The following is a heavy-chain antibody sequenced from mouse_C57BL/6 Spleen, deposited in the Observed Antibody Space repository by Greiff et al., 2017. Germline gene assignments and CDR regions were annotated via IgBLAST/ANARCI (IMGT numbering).Heavy chain of an antibody. CDR3: ARDYGNFYFDY. J-gene: IGHJ2*01. Sequence: QVQLQQSGAELARPGASVKLSCKASGYTFTSYGISWVKQRTGQGLEWIGEIYPRSGNTYYNEKFKGKATLTADKSSSTAYMELRGLTSEDSAVYFCARDYGNFYFDYWSQGTTLTVSS. D-gene: IGHD2-1*01. V-gene: IGHV1-81*01. CDR1: GYTFTSYG. CDR2: IYPRSGNT.